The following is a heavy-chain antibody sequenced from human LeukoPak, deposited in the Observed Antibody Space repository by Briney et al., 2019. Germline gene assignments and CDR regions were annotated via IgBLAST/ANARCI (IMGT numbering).Heavy chain of an antibody. J-gene: IGHJ4*02. CDR3: AEDDGYSSDY. D-gene: IGHD5-24*01. CDR2: ISGSGGST. CDR1: GFTFSSYA. Sequence: HPGGSLRLSCAAAGFTFSSYAMSWVRQAPGEGLEWVSAISGSGGSTYYADSVKGRFTISRDNSKNTLYLQMNSLRAEDTAVYYCAEDDGYSSDYWGQGTLVTVSS. V-gene: IGHV3-23*01.